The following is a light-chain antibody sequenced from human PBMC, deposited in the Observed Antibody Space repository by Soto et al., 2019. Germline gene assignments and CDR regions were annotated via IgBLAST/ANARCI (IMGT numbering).Light chain of an antibody. Sequence: PVLTQSPSASASLGASVKLTCTLSSGHSNYAVAWHQQQPEKGPRYLMKLNSDGSHSKGDGIPDRFSGSSSGAERYLTISSLQSEDEADFYCQTWGTGIQVFGGGTQLTVL. CDR1: SGHSNYA. CDR3: QTWGTGIQV. CDR2: LNSDGSH. V-gene: IGLV4-69*01. J-gene: IGLJ3*02.